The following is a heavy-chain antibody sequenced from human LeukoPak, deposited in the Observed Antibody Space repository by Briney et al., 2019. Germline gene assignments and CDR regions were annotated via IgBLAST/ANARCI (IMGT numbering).Heavy chain of an antibody. CDR2: ISSSSSTI. D-gene: IGHD3-10*01. Sequence: GGSLRLSCAASGFTFSSYSMNWVRQAPGKGLEWVSYISSSSSTIYYADSVKGRFTISRDNAKNSLYLQMNSLRAEDTAVYYCARDLYYRWSPFDCWGQGTLVTVSS. CDR1: GFTFSSYS. V-gene: IGHV3-48*01. CDR3: ARDLYYRWSPFDC. J-gene: IGHJ4*02.